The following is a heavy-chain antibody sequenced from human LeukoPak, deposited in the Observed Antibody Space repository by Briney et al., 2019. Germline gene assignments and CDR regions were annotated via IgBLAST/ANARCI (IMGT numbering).Heavy chain of an antibody. V-gene: IGHV4-39*01. CDR3: ASSVGATRGDAFDI. CDR2: IYYSGST. Sequence: PSETLSLTCTVSGGSISSSSYYWGWIRQPPGKGLEWIGSIYYSGSTYYNPSLKSRVTISVDTSKNQFSLKLSSVPAADTAVYYCASSVGATRGDAFDIWGQGTMVTVSS. CDR1: GGSISSSSYY. D-gene: IGHD1-26*01. J-gene: IGHJ3*02.